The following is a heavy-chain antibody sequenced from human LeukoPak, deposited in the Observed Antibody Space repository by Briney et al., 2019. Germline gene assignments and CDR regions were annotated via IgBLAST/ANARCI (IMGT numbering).Heavy chain of an antibody. V-gene: IGHV3-21*01. Sequence: PGGSLRLSCAASGFTFSSYSMNWVRQAPGKGLEWVSSISSSSSYIYYADSVKGRFTISRDNAKNTLYLQMNSLRVEGTAVYYCTRGPPDGSGNYYPGDFWGQGTLVTVSS. J-gene: IGHJ4*02. CDR2: ISSSSSYI. CDR3: TRGPPDGSGNYYPGDF. CDR1: GFTFSSYS. D-gene: IGHD3-10*01.